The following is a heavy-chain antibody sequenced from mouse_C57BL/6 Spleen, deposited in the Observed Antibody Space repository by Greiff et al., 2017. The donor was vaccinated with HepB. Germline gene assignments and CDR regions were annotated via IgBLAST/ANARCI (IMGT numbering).Heavy chain of an antibody. J-gene: IGHJ4*01. CDR1: GYSFTDYN. CDR3: ARCGWLLRGYYAMDY. CDR2: INPNYGST. Sequence: LVEPGASVKISCKASGYSFTDYNMNWVKQSNGKSLEWIGVINPNYGSTSYNQKFKGKATLTVDQSSSTAYMQLNSLTSEDSAVYYCARCGWLLRGYYAMDYWGQGTSVTVSS. D-gene: IGHD2-3*01. V-gene: IGHV1-39*01.